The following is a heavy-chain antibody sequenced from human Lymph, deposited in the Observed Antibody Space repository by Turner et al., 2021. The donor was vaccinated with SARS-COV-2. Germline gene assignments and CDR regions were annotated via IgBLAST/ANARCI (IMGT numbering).Heavy chain of an antibody. CDR1: GYTLTELS. Sequence: QVQLVQSGAEVKKPGASVQVSCKVSGYTLTELSMHWVRQAPGKGLEWMGGFDPEDGEIIYAQKFQGRVTMTEDTSTDTAYMELSSPRSEDTAVYYCATVLCTGSSCYYYGMDVWGQGTTVTVSS. J-gene: IGHJ6*02. D-gene: IGHD2-15*01. CDR3: ATVLCTGSSCYYYGMDV. CDR2: FDPEDGEI. V-gene: IGHV1-24*01.